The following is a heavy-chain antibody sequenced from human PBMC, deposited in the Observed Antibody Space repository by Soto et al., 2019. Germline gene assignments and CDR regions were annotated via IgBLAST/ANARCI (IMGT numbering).Heavy chain of an antibody. J-gene: IGHJ6*02. CDR3: AREGVTPSYYYDGMDV. CDR1: GGSISSYY. D-gene: IGHD5-18*01. CDR2: IYYSGST. Sequence: ASETLSLTCTVSGGSISSYYWSWIRQPPGKGLEWIGYIYYSGSTNYNPSLKSRVTMSVDTSKNQFSLKLSSVTAADTAVYYCAREGVTPSYYYDGMDVWGQGPTVTVS. V-gene: IGHV4-59*12.